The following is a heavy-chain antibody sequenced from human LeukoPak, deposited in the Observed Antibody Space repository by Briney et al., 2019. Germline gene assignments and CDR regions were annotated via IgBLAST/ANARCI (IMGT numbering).Heavy chain of an antibody. CDR2: LYYSGST. D-gene: IGHD6-19*01. V-gene: IGHV4-39*07. CDR3: ASSIAVAGRDDAFDI. Sequence: SETLSLTCTVSGGSISSYYWGWIRQPPGKGLEWIGSLYYSGSTYYNPSLKSRVTISVDTSKNQFSLKLSSVTAADTAVYYCASSIAVAGRDDAFDIWGQGTMVTVSS. J-gene: IGHJ3*02. CDR1: GGSISSYY.